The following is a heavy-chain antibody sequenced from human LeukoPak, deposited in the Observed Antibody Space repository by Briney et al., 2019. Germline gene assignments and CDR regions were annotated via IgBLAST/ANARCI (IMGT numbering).Heavy chain of an antibody. Sequence: HSGGSLRLSCAASGFTFSSYGMHWVRQAPGKGLEWVAFIRYDGSNKYYADSVKGRFTISRDNSKNTLYLQMNSLRAEDTAVYYCASDTHSSDLYSSSRPGYWGQGTLVTVSS. V-gene: IGHV3-30*02. D-gene: IGHD6-13*01. CDR1: GFTFSSYG. CDR3: ASDTHSSDLYSSSRPGY. CDR2: IRYDGSNK. J-gene: IGHJ4*02.